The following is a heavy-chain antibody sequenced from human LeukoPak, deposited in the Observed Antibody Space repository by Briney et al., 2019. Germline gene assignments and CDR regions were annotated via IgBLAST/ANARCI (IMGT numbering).Heavy chain of an antibody. J-gene: IGHJ4*02. D-gene: IGHD1-26*01. Sequence: SETLSLTCAVYGGSFGGYYWSWIRQPPGKGLEWIGEINHSGSTNYNPSLKSRVTISVDTSKNQFSLKLSSVTAADTAVYYCARDKGGSYFLLDYWGQGTLVTVSS. V-gene: IGHV4-34*01. CDR3: ARDKGGSYFLLDY. CDR2: INHSGST. CDR1: GGSFGGYY.